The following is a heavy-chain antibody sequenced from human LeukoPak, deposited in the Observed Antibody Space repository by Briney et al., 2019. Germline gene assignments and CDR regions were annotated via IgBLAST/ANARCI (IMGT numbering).Heavy chain of an antibody. Sequence: SQTLSLTCAVSGGSISSGGYSWSWIRQPPGKGLEWIGYIYHSGSTYYNPSLKSRVTISVDRSKNQFSLKPSSVTAADTAVYYCARDSGTFDYRGQGTLVTVSS. V-gene: IGHV4-30-2*01. CDR3: ARDSGTFDY. CDR2: IYHSGST. CDR1: GGSISSGGYS. D-gene: IGHD3-10*01. J-gene: IGHJ4*02.